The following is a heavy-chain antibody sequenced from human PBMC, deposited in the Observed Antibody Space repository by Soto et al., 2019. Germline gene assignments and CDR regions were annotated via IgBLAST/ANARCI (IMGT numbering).Heavy chain of an antibody. J-gene: IGHJ4*02. CDR3: ARPKGYYYDSSGYYPSHFDY. D-gene: IGHD3-22*01. Sequence: GGSLRLSCAASGFTFSSYAMHWVRQAPGKGLEWVAVISYDGSNKYYADSVKGRFTISRDNSKNTLYLQMNSLRAEDTAVYYCARPKGYYYDSSGYYPSHFDYWGQGTLVTVSS. CDR2: ISYDGSNK. V-gene: IGHV3-30-3*01. CDR1: GFTFSSYA.